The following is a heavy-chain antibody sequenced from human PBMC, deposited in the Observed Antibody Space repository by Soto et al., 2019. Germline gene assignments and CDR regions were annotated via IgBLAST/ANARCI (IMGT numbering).Heavy chain of an antibody. CDR1: GFTFSSYE. J-gene: IGHJ3*02. CDR3: ARGYLPSLLPDAFDI. V-gene: IGHV3-48*03. D-gene: IGHD2-15*01. CDR2: ISSSGSTI. Sequence: EVQLVESGGGLVQPGGSLRLSCAASGFTFSSYEMNWVRQAPGKGLEWVSYISSSGSTIYYADSVKGRFTISRDNAKNSLDLQMNSLRAEDTAVYYCARGYLPSLLPDAFDIWGQGTMVTVSS.